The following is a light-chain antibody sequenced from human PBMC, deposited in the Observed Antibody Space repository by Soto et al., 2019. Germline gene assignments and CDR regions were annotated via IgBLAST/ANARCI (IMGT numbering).Light chain of an antibody. J-gene: IGKJ1*01. CDR2: AAS. CDR3: QQSYSTPRT. CDR1: QSISSY. Sequence: DIQMTQSPSSLSASVGDRVTITCRASQSISSYLNWYQQKPGKAPKLLIYAASSLQSGVPSRFSGSGSGTDFTLTIGSLQPEDFATYYCQQSYSTPRTFXQGTKADIK. V-gene: IGKV1-39*01.